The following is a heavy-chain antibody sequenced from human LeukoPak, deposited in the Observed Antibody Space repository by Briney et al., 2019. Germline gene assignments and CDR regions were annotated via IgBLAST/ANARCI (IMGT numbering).Heavy chain of an antibody. J-gene: IGHJ4*02. CDR1: GYTFTSYY. CDR2: INPNHGRK. Sequence: ASATVSYKAAGYTFTSYYMYLVRHAPGQGKGWMGLINPNHGRKNYAKKFPGRVTMTRDTSINPAYMEPSRLRSDDTAVYYCARGDGYHFPFHWGQGTLVPVFS. D-gene: IGHD5-24*01. CDR3: ARGDGYHFPFH. V-gene: IGHV1-2*02.